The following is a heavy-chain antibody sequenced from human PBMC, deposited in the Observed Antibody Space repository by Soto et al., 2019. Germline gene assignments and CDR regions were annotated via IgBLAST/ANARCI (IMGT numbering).Heavy chain of an antibody. CDR3: AKDQGGITVTPPSRY. J-gene: IGHJ4*02. V-gene: IGHV3-30*18. Sequence: QVQLVESGGGVVQPGRSLRLSCAASGFMFSSYGMHWVRQAPGKGLEWVAVISYEGSKKYYADYVKGRFTISRDNSKNTLYLQMNSLRVEATAVYYCAKDQGGITVTPPSRYWGQGSLVTVSS. CDR2: ISYEGSKK. D-gene: IGHD4-17*01. CDR1: GFMFSSYG.